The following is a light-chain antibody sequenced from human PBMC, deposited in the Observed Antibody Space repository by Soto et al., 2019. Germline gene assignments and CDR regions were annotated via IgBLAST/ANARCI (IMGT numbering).Light chain of an antibody. CDR1: QSISDY. V-gene: IGKV1-39*01. Sequence: DTQMTQSPSSLSASVGDRVTITCRASQSISDYLSWYQQKPGKAPKLLIFAASNLQSGVPSRFSGSGSGTEFTLTISTLQPEDFATYHCQQSYSVPYTFGQGTKLQIK. CDR2: AAS. J-gene: IGKJ2*01. CDR3: QQSYSVPYT.